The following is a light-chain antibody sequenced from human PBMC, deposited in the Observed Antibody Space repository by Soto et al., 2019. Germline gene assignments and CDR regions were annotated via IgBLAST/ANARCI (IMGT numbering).Light chain of an antibody. Sequence: EIVMTQSPATLSVSPGEGATLSCRASENVDTNLAWYQHKPGQAPRLLIYGASNRATGIPDRFSGSGSGTDFTLTISRLEPEDFAVYYCQQYGSSGTFGQGTKVDIK. CDR1: ENVDTN. CDR3: QQYGSSGT. CDR2: GAS. V-gene: IGKV3-20*01. J-gene: IGKJ1*01.